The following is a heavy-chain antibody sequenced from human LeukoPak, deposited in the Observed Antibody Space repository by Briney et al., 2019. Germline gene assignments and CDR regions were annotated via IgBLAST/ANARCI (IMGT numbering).Heavy chain of an antibody. CDR1: GFTVSSNY. CDR3: ARDHCPCYSFVD. V-gene: IGHV3-53*01. J-gene: IGHJ4*02. D-gene: IGHD2-15*01. Sequence: PWGSLRLSCAASGFTVSSNYIGWGRQAPGKGLEWVAVIYSGGSTYYADSVKGRFTISRDNSKNTLYLQMNSLRAEDTAVYYCARDHCPCYSFVDCGPGNLVTVSS. CDR2: IYSGGST.